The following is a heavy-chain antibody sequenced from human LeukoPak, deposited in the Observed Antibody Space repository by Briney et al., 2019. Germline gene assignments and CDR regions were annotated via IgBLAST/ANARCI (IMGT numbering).Heavy chain of an antibody. J-gene: IGHJ4*02. CDR3: AKAPRHFSSSWPPYFDY. D-gene: IGHD6-13*01. V-gene: IGHV3-9*01. Sequence: GGSLRLSCAASGFTFDDYAMHWVRQAPGKGLEWVSGISWNSGSIGYADSVKGRFTISRDNAKNSLYLQMNSLRAEDTALYYCAKAPRHFSSSWPPYFDYWGQGTLVTVSS. CDR2: ISWNSGSI. CDR1: GFTFDDYA.